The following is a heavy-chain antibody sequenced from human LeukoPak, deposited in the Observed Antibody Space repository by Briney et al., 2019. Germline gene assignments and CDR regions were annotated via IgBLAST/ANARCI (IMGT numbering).Heavy chain of an antibody. V-gene: IGHV1-2*02. CDR3: ARDQHHVIVVVTATHLDLYFDY. CDR2: ISAYNGNT. J-gene: IGHJ4*02. D-gene: IGHD2-21*02. Sequence: ASVKVSCKASGYTFTSYDINWVRQATGQGLEWMGWISAYNGNTNYAQKFQGRVTMTRDTSISTAYMELSRLRSDDTAVYYCARDQHHVIVVVTATHLDLYFDYWGQGTLVTVSS. CDR1: GYTFTSYD.